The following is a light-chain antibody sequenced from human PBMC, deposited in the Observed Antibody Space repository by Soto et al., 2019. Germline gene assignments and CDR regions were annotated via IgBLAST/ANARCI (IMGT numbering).Light chain of an antibody. CDR3: LQDDTYPLT. Sequence: AIQMTQSPSSLSASVGDRVTITCRASQGFRKDLGWYQQKPGKAPKLLIYGASTLQSGVPSRFSGSGSGTDFTLTISSLQPEDFATYYCLQDDTYPLTFGGGTKVEIK. CDR2: GAS. CDR1: QGFRKD. V-gene: IGKV1-6*01. J-gene: IGKJ4*01.